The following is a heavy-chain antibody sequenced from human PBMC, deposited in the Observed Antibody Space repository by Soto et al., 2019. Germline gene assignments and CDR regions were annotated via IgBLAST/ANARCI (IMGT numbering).Heavy chain of an antibody. D-gene: IGHD3-9*01. J-gene: IGHJ4*02. Sequence: QVQLVQSGAEEKKPGASVKVSCKASGYTFTSYAMHWVRQAPGQRLEWMGWINAGNGNTKYSQKFQGRVTITRDTSASTAYMELSSLRSEDTAVYYCARDAYDILTGYYHPSYLFDYWGQGTLVTVSS. V-gene: IGHV1-3*05. CDR1: GYTFTSYA. CDR2: INAGNGNT. CDR3: ARDAYDILTGYYHPSYLFDY.